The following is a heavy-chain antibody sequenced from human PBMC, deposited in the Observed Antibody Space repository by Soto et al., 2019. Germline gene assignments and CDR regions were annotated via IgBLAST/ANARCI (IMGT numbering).Heavy chain of an antibody. CDR1: GGSISSSSYY. CDR2: INYSGST. V-gene: IGHV4-39*01. J-gene: IGHJ6*03. CDR3: ARQVHYYYYYMDV. Sequence: QLRLQESGPGLVKPSETLSLTCTVSGGSISSSSYYWGWIRQPPGKGLEWIGSINYSGSTYYNPSLKSRVTISVDTSKNQFSLKLSSVTAADTAVYYCARQVHYYYYYMDVWGKGTTVTVSS.